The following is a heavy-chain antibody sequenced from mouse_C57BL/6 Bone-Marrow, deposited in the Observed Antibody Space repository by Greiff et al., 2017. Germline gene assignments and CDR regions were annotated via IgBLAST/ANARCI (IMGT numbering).Heavy chain of an antibody. CDR1: GFTFSDYG. CDR2: ISRCSSTI. J-gene: IGHJ3*01. V-gene: IGHV5-17*01. CDR3: ARGGYSDWWAY. Sequence: EVQGVESGGGLVKPGGSLKLSCAASGFTFSDYGMHWVRQAPDKGLEWVAYISRCSSTINYADTVKGRFTISRDNATNTLFLQMTSLRSEDTAMYYCARGGYSDWWAYWGQGTLVTVSA. D-gene: IGHD2-3*01.